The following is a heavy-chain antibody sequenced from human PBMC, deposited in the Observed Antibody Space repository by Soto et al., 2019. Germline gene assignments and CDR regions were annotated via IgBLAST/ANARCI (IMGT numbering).Heavy chain of an antibody. Sequence: QVQLQESGPGLVKPSETLSLSCSVSGGSLSSYFWTWIRQTPGRGLEWIGHVYYSGHTKYNPSLTSRVTFSVDTSNNQFFLTLTSVTAAETATYFCARASQYYGSGPFDFWGQGTLVTVSS. D-gene: IGHD3-10*01. V-gene: IGHV4-59*01. CDR1: GGSLSSYF. J-gene: IGHJ4*02. CDR3: ARASQYYGSGPFDF. CDR2: VYYSGHT.